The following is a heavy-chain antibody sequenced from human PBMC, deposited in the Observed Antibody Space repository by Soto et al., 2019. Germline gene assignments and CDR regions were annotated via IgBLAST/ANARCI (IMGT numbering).Heavy chain of an antibody. CDR3: ARDWSSIAAAGTEGDY. CDR2: ISAYNGNT. CDR1: GYTFNSYG. V-gene: IGHV1-18*01. Sequence: QVQLVQSGAEVKKPGASVKVSCKASGYTFNSYGISWVRQAPGQGPEWMGWISAYNGNTNYAQKLQGRGTMTTDTSTSTAYMELRSLRSDDTAVYYCARDWSSIAAAGTEGDYWGQGTLVTVSS. J-gene: IGHJ4*02. D-gene: IGHD6-13*01.